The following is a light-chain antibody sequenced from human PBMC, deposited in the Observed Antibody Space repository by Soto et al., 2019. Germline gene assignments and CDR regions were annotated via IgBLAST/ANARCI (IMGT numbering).Light chain of an antibody. V-gene: IGKV3-11*01. J-gene: IGKJ5*01. CDR1: QSVSRY. CDR3: QQRSNWPAIT. Sequence: EIVLTQSPATLSLSPGARATLSCRASQSVSRYLAWYQQKPGQAPRLLIYDASNRATGIPARFSGSGSGTDFTLTISSLEPEDFAVYSCQQRSNWPAITFGQGTRLEI. CDR2: DAS.